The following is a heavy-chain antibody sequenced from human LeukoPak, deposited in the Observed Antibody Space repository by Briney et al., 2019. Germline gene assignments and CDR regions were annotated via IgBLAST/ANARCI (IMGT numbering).Heavy chain of an antibody. D-gene: IGHD2-21*01. J-gene: IGHJ3*01. CDR2: TGSYNGKT. Sequence: ASVKVSCKAFGYTFTDYGITWVRQTRGQGLEWMGWTGSYNGKTNYVQKFQGRVAMTADPSTNTAYMELRSLRSDDMGVYYCARDPPRSATIWAFDVWGQGTMVTVST. CDR3: ARDPPRSATIWAFDV. CDR1: GYTFTDYG. V-gene: IGHV1-18*03.